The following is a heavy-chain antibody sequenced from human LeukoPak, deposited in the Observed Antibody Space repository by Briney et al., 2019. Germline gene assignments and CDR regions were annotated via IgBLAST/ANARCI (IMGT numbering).Heavy chain of an antibody. CDR3: ARSEKVGATLYFDY. D-gene: IGHD1-26*01. J-gene: IGHJ4*02. Sequence: ASVKVSCKASGYTFTSYAMHWVRQAPGQRLEWIGWINAGNGNTKYSQKFQGRVTITRDTSASTAYMELSSLRSEDTAVYYCARSEKVGATLYFDYWGQGTLVTVSS. V-gene: IGHV1-3*01. CDR2: INAGNGNT. CDR1: GYTFTSYA.